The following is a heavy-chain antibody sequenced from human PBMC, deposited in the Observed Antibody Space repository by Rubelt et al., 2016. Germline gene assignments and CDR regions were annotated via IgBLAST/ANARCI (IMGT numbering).Heavy chain of an antibody. CDR3: AQDPWWFGELPRY. V-gene: IGHV3-23*01. J-gene: IGHJ4*02. CDR2: FGGSGDNT. CDR1: GFTFSSYA. Sequence: EVQLLDSGGGLVQPGGSLNLSCSASGFTFSSYAMSWVRQAPGQGLEWVSGFGGSGDNTYYADSVRGRFTISRDNSKNTLYLQVTSLRAEDTAVYYCAQDPWWFGELPRYWGQGTLVTVSS. D-gene: IGHD3-10*01.